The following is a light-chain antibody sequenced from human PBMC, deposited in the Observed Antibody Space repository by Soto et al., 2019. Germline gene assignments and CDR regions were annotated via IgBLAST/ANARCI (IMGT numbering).Light chain of an antibody. V-gene: IGKV1-5*03. CDR2: KAS. CDR1: ESIDSW. J-gene: IGKJ1*01. CDR3: QQYYSYPRT. Sequence: DIQMTQSPSTLSASVGDRVTITCRASESIDSWLAWHQQKPGRAPKLLISKASSLESGVPSRFSGSGFGTDFTLTISCLQSEDFATYYCQQYYSYPRTFGQGTKVDI.